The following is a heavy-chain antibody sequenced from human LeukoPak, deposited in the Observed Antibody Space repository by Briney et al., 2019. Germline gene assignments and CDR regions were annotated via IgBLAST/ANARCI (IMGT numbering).Heavy chain of an antibody. CDR2: INPSGGST. V-gene: IGHV1-46*01. D-gene: IGHD3-22*01. Sequence: ASVKVSCKASGYTFTSYYMHLVRQAPGQGLEWMGIINPSGGSTSYAQKFQGRVTMTRDTSTGTVYMELSSLRSEDTAVYYCAIKHFYDSRGPGQYFQHWGQGTLVTVSS. CDR3: AIKHFYDSRGPGQYFQH. CDR1: GYTFTSYY. J-gene: IGHJ1*01.